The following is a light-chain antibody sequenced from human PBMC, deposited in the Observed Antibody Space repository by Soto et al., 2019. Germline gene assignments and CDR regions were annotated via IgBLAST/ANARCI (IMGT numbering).Light chain of an antibody. CDR3: CSYAGSYTYV. Sequence: QSALTQPRSVSGSPGQSVTISCTGTSSDVGGYNYVSWYQQHPGKAPKLMIYDVSKRPSGVADRFSGSKSGITASLTISGHQAEDEADYYCCSYAGSYTYVFGTGTKVTVL. CDR2: DVS. J-gene: IGLJ1*01. CDR1: SSDVGGYNY. V-gene: IGLV2-11*01.